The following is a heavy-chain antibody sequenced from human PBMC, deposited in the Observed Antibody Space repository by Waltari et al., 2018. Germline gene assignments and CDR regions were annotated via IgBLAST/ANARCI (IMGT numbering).Heavy chain of an antibody. CDR3: AREDYGPFDY. CDR1: GFTFSSYG. CDR2: IWYDGSNK. Sequence: QVQLVESGGGVVQPGRSLRLSCAASGFTFSSYGMHWVRQAPGTGLEWVAVIWYDGSNKSYSASVKGRFTISRDNSKTTLYLQMNSLRAEDTVVYYCAREDYGPFDYWGQGTLVTVSS. J-gene: IGHJ4*02. V-gene: IGHV3-33*01. D-gene: IGHD4-17*01.